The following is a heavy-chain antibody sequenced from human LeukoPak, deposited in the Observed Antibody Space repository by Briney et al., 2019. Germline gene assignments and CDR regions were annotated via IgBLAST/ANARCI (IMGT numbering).Heavy chain of an antibody. Sequence: PGGSLRLSCAASGFTVSSNFMTWVRQAPGKGLEWVSVISSGGTTYYADSVKGRLTISRHSSKNTVYLQMNSLRAEDTAVYYCARDRSYGDFAWGYWGQGTLVTVSS. J-gene: IGHJ4*02. CDR1: GFTVSSNF. D-gene: IGHD4-17*01. CDR3: ARDRSYGDFAWGY. CDR2: ISSGGTT. V-gene: IGHV3-53*04.